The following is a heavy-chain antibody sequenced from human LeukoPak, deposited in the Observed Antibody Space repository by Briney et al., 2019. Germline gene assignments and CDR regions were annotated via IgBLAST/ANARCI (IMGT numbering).Heavy chain of an antibody. CDR2: IIPILGIA. CDR1: GGTFSSYA. V-gene: IGHV1-69*04. CDR3: ARGTTTVTHYYYYGMDV. D-gene: IGHD4-17*01. Sequence: SVKVSCKASGGTFSSYAISWVRQAPGQGLEWMGRIIPILGIANYAQKFQGRVTITADKSTSTAYMELSSLRSEDTAVYYCARGTTTVTHYYYYGMDVWGQGTTVTVSS. J-gene: IGHJ6*02.